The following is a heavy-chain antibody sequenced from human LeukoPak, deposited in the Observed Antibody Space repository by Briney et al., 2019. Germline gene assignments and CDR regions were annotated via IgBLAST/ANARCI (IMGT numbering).Heavy chain of an antibody. D-gene: IGHD4-23*01. CDR1: GYTFTSYD. CDR3: ARGGLSSWPNSSSDYMDV. CDR2: MNPNSGNT. Sequence: ASVNVSCKASGYTFTSYDINWVRQATGQGLEWMGWMNPNSGNTGYTQTFQGRVTLTRHTSISTAYRELASLRSEDTAVYYCARGGLSSWPNSSSDYMDVWGKGTTVAISS. J-gene: IGHJ6*03. V-gene: IGHV1-8*01.